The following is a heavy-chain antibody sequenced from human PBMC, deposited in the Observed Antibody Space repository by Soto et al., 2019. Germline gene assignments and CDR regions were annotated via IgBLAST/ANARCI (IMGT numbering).Heavy chain of an antibody. J-gene: IGHJ4*02. CDR3: AGGGGGYWYSRHLDY. Sequence: PSETLSLTCTVSGGSISSYYWSWIRQPPGKGLEWIGYIYYSGSTNYNPSLKSRVTISVDTSKNQFSLKLSSVTAADTAVYYCAGGGGGYWYSRHLDYWGQGTLVTVSS. CDR2: IYYSGST. V-gene: IGHV4-59*01. CDR1: GGSISSYY. D-gene: IGHD6-13*01.